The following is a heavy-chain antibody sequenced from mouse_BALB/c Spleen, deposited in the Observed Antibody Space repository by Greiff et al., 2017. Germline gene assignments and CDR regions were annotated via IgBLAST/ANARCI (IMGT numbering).Heavy chain of an antibody. CDR2: ISNGGGST. CDR3: ARLTTVVDY. V-gene: IGHV5-12-2*01. Sequence: DVMLVESGGGLVQPGGSLKLSCAASGFTFSSYTMSWVRQTPEKRLEWVAYISNGGGSTYYPDTVKGRFTISRDNAKNTLYLQMSSLKSEDTAMYYCARLTTVVDYWGQGTTLTVSS. CDR1: GFTFSSYT. J-gene: IGHJ2*01. D-gene: IGHD1-1*01.